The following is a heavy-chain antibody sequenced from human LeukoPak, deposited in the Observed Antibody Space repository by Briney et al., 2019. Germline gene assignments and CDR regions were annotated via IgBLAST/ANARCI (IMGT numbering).Heavy chain of an antibody. J-gene: IGHJ4*02. V-gene: IGHV1-2*02. CDR2: INPNSGGT. Sequence: GASVKVSCKPSGYTFTGYYMHWVRQAPGQGLEWMGWINPNSGGTNYAQKFQGRVSMTRDTSINTAYMELSRLRSDYTAVYYCARRGAVAGSDFDYWGQGTLVTVSS. CDR1: GYTFTGYY. D-gene: IGHD6-19*01. CDR3: ARRGAVAGSDFDY.